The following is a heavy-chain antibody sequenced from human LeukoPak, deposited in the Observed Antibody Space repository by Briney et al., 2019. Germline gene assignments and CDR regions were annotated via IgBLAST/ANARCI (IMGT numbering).Heavy chain of an antibody. CDR2: IGTAGDT. CDR3: ARGGCSSTSCPYYYYGMDV. CDR1: GFTFSSYD. Sequence: GGSLRLSCAASGFTFSSYDMHWVRQATGKGLEWVSAIGTAGDTYYPGSVKGRFTISRENAKNSLYLQMNSLRAGDTAVYCCARGGCSSTSCPYYYYGMDVWGQGTTVTVSS. J-gene: IGHJ6*02. D-gene: IGHD2-2*01. V-gene: IGHV3-13*01.